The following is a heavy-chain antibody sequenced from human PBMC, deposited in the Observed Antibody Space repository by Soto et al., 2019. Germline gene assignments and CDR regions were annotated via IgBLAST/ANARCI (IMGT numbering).Heavy chain of an antibody. V-gene: IGHV1-69*06. CDR3: ARKGRLTRTDGFDD. D-gene: IGHD1-1*01. Sequence: ASVKVSCMISGGTFSPYGVSWVRQAPGQGLEWMGMIIPIFDTTNYAQKFQGRVTITADTSTSTAYMELSSQRSEDTAVYYFARKGRLTRTDGFDDCGQATTVNLTS. CDR2: IIPIFDTT. CDR1: GGTFSPYG. J-gene: IGHJ4*02.